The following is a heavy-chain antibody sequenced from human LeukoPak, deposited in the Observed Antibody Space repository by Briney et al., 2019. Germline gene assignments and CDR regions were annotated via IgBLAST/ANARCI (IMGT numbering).Heavy chain of an antibody. CDR3: AKDLYYDLLMGTFDH. V-gene: IGHV3-21*04. J-gene: IGHJ4*02. Sequence: PGGSLRLSCAASGFTFSSYSMNWARQAPGKGLEWVSSISSSSSYIYYADSVKGRFTISRDNSKNTMDLQMNSQRAEDTAVYYCAKDLYYDLLMGTFDHWGQGTLVTVSS. CDR2: ISSSSSYI. D-gene: IGHD3-9*01. CDR1: GFTFSSYS.